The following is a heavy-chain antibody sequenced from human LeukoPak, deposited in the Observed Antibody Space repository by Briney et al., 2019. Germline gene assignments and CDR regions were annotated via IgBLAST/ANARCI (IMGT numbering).Heavy chain of an antibody. J-gene: IGHJ4*02. CDR3: TRDGQWLVPDDY. V-gene: IGHV3-49*04. Sequence: PGGSLRLSCTASGFTFGVYAMSWVRQAPGKGLEWVGFIRSKAYGGTTEYAASVKGRFTISRDDSKSIAYLQMNSLKTEDTAVYYCTRDGQWLVPDDYWGQGTLVTVSS. CDR1: GFTFGVYA. CDR2: IRSKAYGGTT. D-gene: IGHD6-19*01.